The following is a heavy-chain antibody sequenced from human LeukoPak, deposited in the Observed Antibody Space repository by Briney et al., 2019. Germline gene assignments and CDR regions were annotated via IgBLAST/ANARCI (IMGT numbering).Heavy chain of an antibody. CDR3: AREHFEALGGTYYYDSSGYYLDY. CDR2: INPSGGST. D-gene: IGHD3-22*01. Sequence: ASVKVSCKASGYTFTSYYMHWVRQAPGQGLEWMGIINPSGGSTSYAQKFQGRVTMTRDTSTSTVYMELSSLRSEDTAVYYCAREHFEALGGTYYYDSSGYYLDYWGQGTLATVSS. J-gene: IGHJ4*02. CDR1: GYTFTSYY. V-gene: IGHV1-46*01.